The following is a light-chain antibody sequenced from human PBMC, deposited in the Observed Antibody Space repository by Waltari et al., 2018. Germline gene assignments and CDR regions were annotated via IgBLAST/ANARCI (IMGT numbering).Light chain of an antibody. V-gene: IGKV1-39*01. CDR2: SAS. CDR3: QQTYSNFRT. CDR1: QRISSY. Sequence: DIPMTQSPSSLSASVGDIVTIACRASQRISSYLNWYQQKPGQAPKLLIYSASSLQSGVPSRFSGSGFGTDFTLTINSLQPEEFAIYYCQQTYSNFRTFGQGTKVDVK. J-gene: IGKJ1*01.